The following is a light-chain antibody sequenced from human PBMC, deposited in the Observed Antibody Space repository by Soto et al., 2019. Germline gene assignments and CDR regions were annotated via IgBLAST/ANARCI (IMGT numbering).Light chain of an antibody. CDR1: QSVSSSY. Sequence: IVLTQSPGILSLSPGERAALSCRASQSVSSSYLAWYQQKPGQAPRLLIYAASRRATGVPDRFSGSGSGTDFTLTISRLEPEDFAVYYCQQYGNSPITFGQGTRLEIK. J-gene: IGKJ5*01. CDR2: AAS. V-gene: IGKV3-20*01. CDR3: QQYGNSPIT.